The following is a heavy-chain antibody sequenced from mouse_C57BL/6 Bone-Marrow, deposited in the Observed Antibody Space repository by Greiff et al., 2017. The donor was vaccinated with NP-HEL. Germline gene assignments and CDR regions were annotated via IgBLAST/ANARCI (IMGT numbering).Heavy chain of an antibody. CDR2: ILPGSGST. V-gene: IGHV1-9*01. D-gene: IGHD2-4*01. Sequence: QVQLKQSGAELMKPGASVKLSCKATGYTFTGYWIEWVKQRPGHGLEWIGEILPGSGSTNYNEKFKGKATFTADTSSNTAYMQLSSLTTEDSAIYYCARFPDYDGVATDWYFDVWGTGTTVTVSS. CDR3: ARFPDYDGVATDWYFDV. J-gene: IGHJ1*03. CDR1: GYTFTGYW.